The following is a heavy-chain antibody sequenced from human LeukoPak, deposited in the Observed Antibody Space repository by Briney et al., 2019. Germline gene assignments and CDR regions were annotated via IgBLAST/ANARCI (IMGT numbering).Heavy chain of an antibody. CDR3: ARVVTTGSYFDY. CDR1: GGSVSSGSYY. J-gene: IGHJ4*02. Sequence: SETLSLTCTVSGGSVSSGSYYWSWIRQPPGKGLERIAYIYYSGNTNYNPSLKSRVTISVDTSKNQFSLKLTSVTAADTAVYYCARVVTTGSYFDYWGQGTLVTVSS. D-gene: IGHD4-17*01. V-gene: IGHV4-61*01. CDR2: IYYSGNT.